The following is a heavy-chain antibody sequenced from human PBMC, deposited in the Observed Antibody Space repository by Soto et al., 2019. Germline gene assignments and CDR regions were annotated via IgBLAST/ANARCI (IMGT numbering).Heavy chain of an antibody. Sequence: PGGSLRLSCAASGFTFSSYSMNWVRQAPGKGLEWVSYISSSSSTIYYADSVKGRFTISRDNAKNSLYLQMNSLRAEDTALYYCAKASPYGSGSYDYWGQGTLVTVSS. CDR2: ISSSSSTI. CDR1: GFTFSSYS. D-gene: IGHD3-10*01. J-gene: IGHJ4*02. CDR3: AKASPYGSGSYDY. V-gene: IGHV3-48*04.